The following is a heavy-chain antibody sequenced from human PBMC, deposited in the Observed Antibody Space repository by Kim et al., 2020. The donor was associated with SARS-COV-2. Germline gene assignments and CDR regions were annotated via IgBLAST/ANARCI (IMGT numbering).Heavy chain of an antibody. CDR2: ISSSSSYI. D-gene: IGHD4-17*01. J-gene: IGHJ4*02. CDR1: GFTFSSYS. V-gene: IGHV3-21*01. CDR3: ARGETTVTTKKYYFDY. Sequence: GGSLRLSCAASGFTFSSYSMNWVRQAPGKGLEWVSSISSSSSYIYYADSVKGRFTISRDNAKNSLYLQMNSLRAEDTAVYYCARGETTVTTKKYYFDYWGQGTLVTVSS.